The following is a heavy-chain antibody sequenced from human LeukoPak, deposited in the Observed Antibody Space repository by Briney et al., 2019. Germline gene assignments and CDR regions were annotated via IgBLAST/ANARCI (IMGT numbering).Heavy chain of an antibody. V-gene: IGHV3-11*01. CDR1: GFTFSDYY. D-gene: IGHD3-22*01. J-gene: IGHJ4*02. CDR3: AKSYKVIVEGYKSGYYFDY. Sequence: GGSLRLSCAASGFTFSDYYMSWIRQAPGKGLEWVSYISSSGSTIYYADSVKGRFTISGDNAKNSLYLQMNSLRAEDTAVYYCAKSYKVIVEGYKSGYYFDYWGQGTLVTVSS. CDR2: ISSSGSTI.